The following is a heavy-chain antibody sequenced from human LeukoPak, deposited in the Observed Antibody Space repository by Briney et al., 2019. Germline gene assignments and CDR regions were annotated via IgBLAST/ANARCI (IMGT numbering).Heavy chain of an antibody. J-gene: IGHJ5*02. CDR3: ARGPPFQWLVHGGWFDP. Sequence: ASVKVSCKASGYTFTHFDINWVRQATGQGLEWMGWLNPNTGNTAYAEKFQGRVTITSKTSITTAYMELSSLRSDDTAVYYCARGPPFQWLVHGGWFDPWGQGTLVTVSS. D-gene: IGHD6-19*01. CDR2: LNPNTGNT. CDR1: GYTFTHFD. V-gene: IGHV1-8*01.